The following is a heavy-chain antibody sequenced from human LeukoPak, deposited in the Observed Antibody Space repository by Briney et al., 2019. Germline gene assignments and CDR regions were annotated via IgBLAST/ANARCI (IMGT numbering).Heavy chain of an antibody. CDR2: IYYSGST. V-gene: IGHV4-30-4*01. D-gene: IGHD3-22*01. J-gene: IGHJ3*02. CDR3: ARWGSVASSGYLDAFDI. CDR1: GGSISSGDYY. Sequence: SQTLSLTCTVSGGSISSGDYYWSWIRQPPGKGLEWIGYIYYSGSTYYNPSLKSRVTISVDTSKNQFSLKLSSVTAADTAVYYCARWGSVASSGYLDAFDIWGQGTMVTVSS.